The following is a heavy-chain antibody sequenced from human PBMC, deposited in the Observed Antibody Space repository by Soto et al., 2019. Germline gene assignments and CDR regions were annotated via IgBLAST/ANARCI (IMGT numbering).Heavy chain of an antibody. CDR2: INPFDGIR. D-gene: IGHD3-10*01. J-gene: IGHJ4*02. Sequence: ASVKVSCKASGYIFTSYYIHWVRQAPGQGLEWMGWINPFDGIRMFAQCFQCRVTMTRDTSTSTVYMELSSLRSEDTAVYYCSRVDPGETSPFDHGGQ. CDR3: SRVDPGETSPFDH. V-gene: IGHV1-46*03. CDR1: GYIFTSYY.